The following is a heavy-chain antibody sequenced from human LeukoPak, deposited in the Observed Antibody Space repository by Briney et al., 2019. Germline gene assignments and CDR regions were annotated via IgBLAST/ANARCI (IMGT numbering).Heavy chain of an antibody. CDR1: GGSISSYY. J-gene: IGHJ4*02. V-gene: IGHV4-4*07. D-gene: IGHD2-8*02. CDR3: AGHHPRNTVDF. Sequence: SETLSLTCTVSGGSISSYYWSWIRQPAGKGLEWIGRIYTSGSTNYNPSLKSRVTISLDTSKNQFSLKLTSVTAADTAVYYCAGHHPRNTVDFWGQGTLVTVSS. CDR2: IYTSGST.